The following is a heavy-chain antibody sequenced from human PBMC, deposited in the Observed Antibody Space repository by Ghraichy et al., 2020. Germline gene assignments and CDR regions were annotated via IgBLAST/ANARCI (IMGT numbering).Heavy chain of an antibody. CDR2: IRSKAYGGTT. J-gene: IGHJ4*02. V-gene: IGHV3-49*03. Sequence: GGSLRLSCTASGFTFGDYAMSWFRQAPGKGLEWVGFIRSKAYGGTTEYAASVKGRFTISRDDSKSIAYLQMNSLKTEDTAVYYCTRDTPPTLWPTPDYWGQETLVTGSS. CDR3: TRDTPPTLWPTPDY. D-gene: IGHD3-16*01. CDR1: GFTFGDYA.